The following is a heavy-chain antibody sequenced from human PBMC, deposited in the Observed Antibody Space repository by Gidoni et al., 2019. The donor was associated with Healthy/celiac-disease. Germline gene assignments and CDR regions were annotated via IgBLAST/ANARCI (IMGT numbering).Heavy chain of an antibody. CDR1: GFPFSRYA. Sequence: QVQLVESGGGVVQPGRSLRLSCAASGFPFSRYAMHWVRQAPGKGLEWVAVISYDGSNKYYADSVKGRFTISRDNSKNTLYLQMNSLRAEDTAVYYCARDPSILTGYYEAFDYWGQGTLVTVSS. D-gene: IGHD3-9*01. V-gene: IGHV3-30*01. CDR2: ISYDGSNK. J-gene: IGHJ4*02. CDR3: ARDPSILTGYYEAFDY.